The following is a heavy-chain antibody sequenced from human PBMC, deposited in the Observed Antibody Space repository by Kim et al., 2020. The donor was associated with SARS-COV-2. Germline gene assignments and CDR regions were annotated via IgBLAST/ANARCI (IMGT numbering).Heavy chain of an antibody. V-gene: IGHV4-34*01. Sequence: TLSLTCIVYGESFSDYYWSWIRQPPGKGLEWIGDINHNGDTNHGPSLKSRVSMSVDKSKNQVSLNLTSVTAADTAVYYCAKLGGRRSYWGQGTLVTVSS. D-gene: IGHD7-27*01. CDR3: AKLGGRRSY. CDR1: GESFSDYY. J-gene: IGHJ4*02. CDR2: INHNGDT.